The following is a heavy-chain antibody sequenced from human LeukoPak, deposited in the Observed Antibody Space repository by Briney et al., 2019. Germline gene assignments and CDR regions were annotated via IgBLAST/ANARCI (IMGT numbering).Heavy chain of an antibody. CDR3: ASSIAVAGTYYFDY. CDR2: IYPGDSDT. Sequence: GESLKISCKGSGYRFTSYWIGWVRQMPGKGLEWMGIIYPGDSDTRFSPSFQGQVTISADKSISTAYLQWSSLKASDTAMYYCASSIAVAGTYYFDYWGQGTLVTVSS. V-gene: IGHV5-51*01. D-gene: IGHD6-19*01. J-gene: IGHJ4*02. CDR1: GYRFTSYW.